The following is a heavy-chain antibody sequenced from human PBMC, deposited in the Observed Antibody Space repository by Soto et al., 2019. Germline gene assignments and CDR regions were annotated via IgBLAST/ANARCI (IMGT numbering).Heavy chain of an antibody. J-gene: IGHJ1*01. V-gene: IGHV3-53*01. D-gene: IGHD3-22*01. Sequence: EVQLVESGGGLIQPGGSLRLSCAASGFTVSSNYMSWGRQAPGKGLEWVSVIYSGGSTYYADSVKGRFTISRDNSKNTLYLQMNRLRAEDTAVYYCARDRVESGYPEYFQHWGQGTLVTVSS. CDR1: GFTVSSNY. CDR2: IYSGGST. CDR3: ARDRVESGYPEYFQH.